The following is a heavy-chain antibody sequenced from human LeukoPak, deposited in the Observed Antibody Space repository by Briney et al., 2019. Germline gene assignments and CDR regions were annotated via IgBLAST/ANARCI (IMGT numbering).Heavy chain of an antibody. D-gene: IGHD3-10*01. J-gene: IGHJ4*02. V-gene: IGHV3-30*02. Sequence: GGSLRLSYAASGFTLSEFHMHWARHAPGGGGEWVAVIRYDGRNKYYANSGKSRFNVTRDNSRTTLYLQMSSVNPEDTAVYYCARDPGLELWQGVYWGQGTQVIVSS. CDR3: ARDPGLELWQGVY. CDR2: IRYDGRNK. CDR1: GFTLSEFH.